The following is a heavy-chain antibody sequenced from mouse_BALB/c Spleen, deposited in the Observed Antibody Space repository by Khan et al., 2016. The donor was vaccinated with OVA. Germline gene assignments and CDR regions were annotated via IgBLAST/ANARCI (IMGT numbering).Heavy chain of an antibody. CDR3: VRSGYGSFAF. CDR2: FYPNSGGS. V-gene: IGHV1S29*02. Sequence: VQLQQSGPEVVKPGASVKISCKASGYTFTNYSMNWVKQRPGKSLEWIGYFYPNSGGSGYNQKFKTKATLTVDISSSTAYMHLSSLTSEDSAVYFCVRSGYGSFAFWGQGTLVTVSA. J-gene: IGHJ3*01. CDR1: GYTFTNYS. D-gene: IGHD1-2*01.